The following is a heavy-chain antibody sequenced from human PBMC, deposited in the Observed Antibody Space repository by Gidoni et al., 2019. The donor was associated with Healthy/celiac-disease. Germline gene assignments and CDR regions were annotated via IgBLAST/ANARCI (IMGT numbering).Heavy chain of an antibody. CDR2: ISYDGSNK. CDR1: GFTFLTYG. V-gene: IGHV3-30*18. J-gene: IGHJ4*02. D-gene: IGHD3-9*01. CDR3: AKTGYYDILTGYYPKVDY. Sequence: QVQLVESGGGVVQPGRSLRLSCAASGFTFLTYGMPWVRQAPGKGLEWVAVISYDGSNKYYADSVKGRFTISRDNSKNTLYLQMNSLRAEDTAVYYCAKTGYYDILTGYYPKVDYWGQGTLVTVSS.